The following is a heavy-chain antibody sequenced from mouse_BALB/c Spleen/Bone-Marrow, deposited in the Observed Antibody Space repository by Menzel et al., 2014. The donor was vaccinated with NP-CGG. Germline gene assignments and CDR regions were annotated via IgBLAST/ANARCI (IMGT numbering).Heavy chain of an antibody. CDR1: GFTFIDYY. J-gene: IGHJ2*01. D-gene: IGHD4-1*01. CDR3: TRDMGGILFDS. V-gene: IGHV7-3*02. Sequence: EVKLQESGGGLVQPGGSLRLSCVTSGFTFIDYYMNWVRQPPGKALEWVGFIRNKAYGYTTEYSASVKGRFTISRDNSQGILYLQMNTLRAEDSATYYCTRDMGGILFDSWGQGTTLTVSS. CDR2: IRNKAYGYTT.